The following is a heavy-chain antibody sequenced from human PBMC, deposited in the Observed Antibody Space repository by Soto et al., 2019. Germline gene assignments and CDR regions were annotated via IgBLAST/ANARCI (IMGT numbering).Heavy chain of an antibody. D-gene: IGHD2-15*01. V-gene: IGHV4-31*03. CDR3: ARSQGRWFDI. J-gene: IGHJ3*02. CDR1: GGSISSGGYY. Sequence: QVQLQESGPGLVKPSQTLSLTCTVSGGSISSGGYYWSLIGQHPGKGLERIGYIYYSGSTYYKPSLKSRVTISVDTSKNQFSLKLSSVTAADTAVYYCARSQGRWFDIWGQGTMVTVSS. CDR2: IYYSGST.